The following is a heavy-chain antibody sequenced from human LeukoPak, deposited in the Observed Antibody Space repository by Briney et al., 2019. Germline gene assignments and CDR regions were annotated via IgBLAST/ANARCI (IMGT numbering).Heavy chain of an antibody. D-gene: IGHD4-17*01. Sequence: QAGGSLRLSCAASGFTFSSHAIHWVRQAPGKGLEWVAFISYDGSKNYYADSVKGRFTISRDNSRNTLYLQTNSLRAEDTAVYYCARDSSGDYAVDYWGQGTLVSVSS. CDR2: ISYDGSKN. CDR1: GFTFSSHA. V-gene: IGHV3-30*04. CDR3: ARDSSGDYAVDY. J-gene: IGHJ4*02.